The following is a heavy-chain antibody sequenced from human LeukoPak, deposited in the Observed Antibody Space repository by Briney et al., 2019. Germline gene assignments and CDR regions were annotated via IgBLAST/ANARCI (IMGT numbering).Heavy chain of an antibody. CDR2: FDPEDGET. D-gene: IGHD6-13*01. CDR3: AVLTAAGTPFDY. CDR1: GYTLTELS. Sequence: ASVKVSCKVSGYTLTELSMHWVRQAPGKGLEWMGGFDPEDGETISAQKFQGRVTMTEDTSTDTAYMELSSLRSEDTAVYYCAVLTAAGTPFDYWGKGTLVTVSS. J-gene: IGHJ4*02. V-gene: IGHV1-24*01.